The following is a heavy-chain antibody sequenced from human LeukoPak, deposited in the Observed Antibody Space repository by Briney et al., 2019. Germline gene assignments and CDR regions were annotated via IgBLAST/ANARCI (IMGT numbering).Heavy chain of an antibody. CDR2: INAGNGNT. J-gene: IGHJ4*02. CDR3: ARDRGAAGPRWYFDY. V-gene: IGHV1-3*01. D-gene: IGHD6-13*01. Sequence: GASVKVSCKASGYTFTSYAMHWARQAPGQRLEWMGWINAGNGNTKYSQKFQGRVTITRDTSASTAYMELSSLRSEDTAVYYCARDRGAAGPRWYFDYWGQGTLVTVSS. CDR1: GYTFTSYA.